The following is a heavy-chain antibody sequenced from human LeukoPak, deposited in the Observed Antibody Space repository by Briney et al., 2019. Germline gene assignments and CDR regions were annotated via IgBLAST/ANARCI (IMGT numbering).Heavy chain of an antibody. CDR3: ARWGRSSGYYFDY. CDR2: IWYDGSNT. V-gene: IGHV3-33*08. D-gene: IGHD3-22*01. J-gene: IGHJ4*02. CDR1: GFTFRSYG. Sequence: GGSLRLSCAASGFTFRSYGIDWVRQAPGKGLEWVAVIWYDGSNTYYADSVKGRFTISRDNSKNTLYLQMNSLRAEDTAVYYCARWGRSSGYYFDYWGQGTLVTVSS.